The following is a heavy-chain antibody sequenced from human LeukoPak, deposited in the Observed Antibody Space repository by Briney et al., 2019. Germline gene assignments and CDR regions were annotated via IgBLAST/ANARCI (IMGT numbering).Heavy chain of an antibody. V-gene: IGHV3-23*01. D-gene: IGHD6-19*01. CDR3: AKDLHDGYRSGLWGY. CDR2: ISGSGGST. CDR1: GFTFSSYA. J-gene: IGHJ4*02. Sequence: GGSLRLSCAASGFTFSSYAMSWVRQAPGKGLEWVSAISGSGGSTYYADSVKGRFTISRDNSKNTLYLQMNSLRAEDTAVYYCAKDLHDGYRSGLWGYWGQGTLVTVSS.